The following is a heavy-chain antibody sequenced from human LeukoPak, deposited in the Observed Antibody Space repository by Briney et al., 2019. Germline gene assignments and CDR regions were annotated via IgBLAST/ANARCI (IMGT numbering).Heavy chain of an antibody. V-gene: IGHV4-59*01. Sequence: SETLSLTCTVSGGSISSYYWSWIRQPPGKGLEWIGYIYYSGSTNYNPSLKSRVTISVDTSKNQFSLKLSSVTAADTAVYYRARVEATYWYFDLWGRGTLVTVSS. CDR1: GGSISSYY. CDR2: IYYSGST. J-gene: IGHJ2*01. CDR3: ARVEATYWYFDL.